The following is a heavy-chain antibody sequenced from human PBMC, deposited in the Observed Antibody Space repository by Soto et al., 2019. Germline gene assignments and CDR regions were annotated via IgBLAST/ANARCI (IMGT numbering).Heavy chain of an antibody. CDR1: GFTFSRYA. CDR3: AKGSVASRPYYFDL. CDR2: ITDSGGDT. Sequence: GSLRLSCAASGFTFSRYAMSWVRQAPGKGLEWVSAITDSGGDTRYADSVKGRFTISRDNSMNTLYLQTNSLRGEDTAVYYCAKGSVASRPYYFDLWGQGTLVTVSS. J-gene: IGHJ4*02. D-gene: IGHD2-2*01. V-gene: IGHV3-23*01.